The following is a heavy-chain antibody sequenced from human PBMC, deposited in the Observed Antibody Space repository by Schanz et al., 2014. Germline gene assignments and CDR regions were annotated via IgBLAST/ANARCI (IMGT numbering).Heavy chain of an antibody. CDR2: ISHSGGSK. D-gene: IGHD5-12*01. J-gene: IGHJ4*02. CDR1: GFTFNSYA. Sequence: DVQLLESGGGLVQPGGSLRLSCAASGFTFNSYAMTWVRQAPGKGLEWVSSISHSGGSKYYADSVKGRFTISRDNSENTLYLQMNSLRAGDTAVYYCASPSGYSDYGTYFDFWGQGTLVTVSS. CDR3: ASPSGYSDYGTYFDF. V-gene: IGHV3-23*01.